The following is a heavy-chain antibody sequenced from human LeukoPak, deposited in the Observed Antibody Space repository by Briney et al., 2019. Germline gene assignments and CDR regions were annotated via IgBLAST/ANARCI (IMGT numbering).Heavy chain of an antibody. CDR1: GFTFDDYA. CDR3: AKDFYGDYGPFDY. CDR2: ISWNSGSL. Sequence: PGRSLRLSCAASGFTFDDYAMHWVRQAPGKGLEWVSGISWNSGSLVYAGSVKGRFTISRDNAKNSLYLQMNSLRPEDTALYYCAKDFYGDYGPFDYWGQGTLVTVSS. V-gene: IGHV3-9*01. J-gene: IGHJ4*02. D-gene: IGHD4-17*01.